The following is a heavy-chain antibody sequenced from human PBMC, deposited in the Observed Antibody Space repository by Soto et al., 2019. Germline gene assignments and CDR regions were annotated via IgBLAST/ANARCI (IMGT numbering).Heavy chain of an antibody. CDR1: GFTFSSYS. CDR2: ISSSSSTI. V-gene: IGHV3-48*02. CDR3: AREASYGSTKIVWRRQWGFDY. J-gene: IGHJ4*02. Sequence: GGSLRLSCAASGFTFSSYSMNWVRQAPGKGLEWVSYISSSSSTIYYADSVKGRFTISRDNAKNSLYLQMNSLRDEDAAVYYCAREASYGSTKIVWRRQWGFDYWGQGTLVTVSS. D-gene: IGHD5-18*01.